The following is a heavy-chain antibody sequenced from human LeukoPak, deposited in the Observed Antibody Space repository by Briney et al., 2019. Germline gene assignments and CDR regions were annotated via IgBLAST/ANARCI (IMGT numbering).Heavy chain of an antibody. V-gene: IGHV3-30-3*01. CDR1: GFSFSTYD. CDR3: ARDRSSGWPEYFQH. CDR2: ISYDGSNK. J-gene: IGHJ1*01. Sequence: GGSLRLSCAASGFSFSTYDMHWVRQAPGKGLEWVAVISYDGSNKYYADSVKGRFTISRDNSKNTLYLQMNSLRAEDTAVYYCARDRSSGWPEYFQHWGQGTLVTVSS. D-gene: IGHD6-19*01.